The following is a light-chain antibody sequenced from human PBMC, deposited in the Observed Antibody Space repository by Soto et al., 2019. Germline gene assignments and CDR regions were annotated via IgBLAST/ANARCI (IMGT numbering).Light chain of an antibody. CDR2: WAS. Sequence: DIVMPPSPDSLAVSLGERATINCKSIQSVLYISNNKNYLAWYQQKPGQPPKLLIYWASTRESGVPDRFSGSGSGTDFTLTISSLQAEDVAVYYCQQYYSTPPRTFGQGTKVDI. V-gene: IGKV4-1*01. CDR1: QSVLYISNNKNY. CDR3: QQYYSTPPRT. J-gene: IGKJ1*01.